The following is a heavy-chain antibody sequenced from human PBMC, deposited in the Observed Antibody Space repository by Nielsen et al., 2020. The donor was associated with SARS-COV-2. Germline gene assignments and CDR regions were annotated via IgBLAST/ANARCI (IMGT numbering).Heavy chain of an antibody. CDR3: AKGGGSYFHPLDY. Sequence: GGSLRLSCAASGFTFSSYGMHWVRQAPGKGLEWVAVISYDGSNKYYADSVKGRFTISRDNSKNTLYLQMNSLRAEDTAVYYCAKGGGSYFHPLDYWGQGTLVTVSS. V-gene: IGHV3-30*18. D-gene: IGHD1-26*01. J-gene: IGHJ4*02. CDR1: GFTFSSYG. CDR2: ISYDGSNK.